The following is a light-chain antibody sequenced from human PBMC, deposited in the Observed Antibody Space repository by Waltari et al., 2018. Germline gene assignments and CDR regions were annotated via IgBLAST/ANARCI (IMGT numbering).Light chain of an antibody. V-gene: IGKV3-20*01. J-gene: IGKJ5*01. CDR3: QQLHGYPIT. CDR2: GAS. CDR1: QTLISGP. Sequence: IVLTQSPGTLSLSPGERATLSCRASQTLISGPLAWYQQRPGQAPRLLIYGASNRATGIPDRFSGSGSGTDFTLTISSLHPEDFATYYCQQLHGYPITFGQGTRLDIK.